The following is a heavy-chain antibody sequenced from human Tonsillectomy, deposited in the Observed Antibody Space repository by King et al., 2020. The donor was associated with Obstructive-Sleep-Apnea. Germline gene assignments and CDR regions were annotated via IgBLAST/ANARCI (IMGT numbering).Heavy chain of an antibody. J-gene: IGHJ5*02. D-gene: IGHD6-13*01. CDR1: GFTFSNYG. Sequence: QLVQSGGGVVQPGRSLRLSCAASGFTFSNYGMHWVRQAPGEGLEWVAIISYDGSDKYYADSLKGRFTISRDNSKSTRYLQMNSLRPEDTAVYYCGGYNWFDPWGQGTLVTVSS. V-gene: IGHV3-30*03. CDR2: ISYDGSDK. CDR3: GGYNWFDP.